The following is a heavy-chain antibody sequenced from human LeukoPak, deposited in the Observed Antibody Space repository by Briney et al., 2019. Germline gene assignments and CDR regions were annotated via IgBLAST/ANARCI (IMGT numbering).Heavy chain of an antibody. CDR1: GFTFSNAW. D-gene: IGHD3-10*01. Sequence: GGSLRLSCAASGFTFSNAWMTWVRQAPGKGLEWVGRIKSEADGGATDFAAPVKARFTISRDDSKNTLYLQMNSLKTEDTAVYYCTTMGGSGSYGVYWGQGTLVAVSS. CDR3: TTMGGSGSYGVY. J-gene: IGHJ4*02. CDR2: IKSEADGGAT. V-gene: IGHV3-15*01.